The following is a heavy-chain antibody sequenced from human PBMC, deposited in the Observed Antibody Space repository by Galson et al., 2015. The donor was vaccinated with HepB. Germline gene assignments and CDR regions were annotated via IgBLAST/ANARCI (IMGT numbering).Heavy chain of an antibody. D-gene: IGHD3-3*01. CDR3: ARDGITIFGVVIQVGGYFDY. CDR1: GFTFSSYS. J-gene: IGHJ4*02. CDR2: ISSSSSYI. V-gene: IGHV3-21*01. Sequence: SLRLSCAASGFTFSSYSMNWVRQAPGKGLEWVSSISSSSSYIYYADSVKGRFTISRDNAKNSLYLQMNSLRAEDTAVYYCARDGITIFGVVIQVGGYFDYWAREPWSPSPQ.